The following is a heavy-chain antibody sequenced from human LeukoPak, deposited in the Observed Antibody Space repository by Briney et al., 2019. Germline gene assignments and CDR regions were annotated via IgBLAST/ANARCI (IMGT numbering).Heavy chain of an antibody. V-gene: IGHV3-30*18. D-gene: IGHD1-26*01. CDR1: GFKFSSHG. Sequence: PGGSLRLSCAASGFKFSSHGMHWVRQAPGKGLEWVAVISYDGSNKYYADSVKGRFTISRDNSKNTLYLQMNSLRAEDTAVYYCAKDGIPVGATTNVPFDYWGQGTLVTVSS. CDR3: AKDGIPVGATTNVPFDY. J-gene: IGHJ4*02. CDR2: ISYDGSNK.